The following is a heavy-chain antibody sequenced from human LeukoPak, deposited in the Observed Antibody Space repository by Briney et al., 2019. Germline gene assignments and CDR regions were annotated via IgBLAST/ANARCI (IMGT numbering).Heavy chain of an antibody. D-gene: IGHD3-22*01. Sequence: ASVKVSCKGSGYTFTSYYMHWVRQAPGQGLEWMGIINPSGGSTSYAQKFQGRVTMTRDMSTSTVYMELSSLRSEDTAVYYCAASSNYYDSDDAFDIWGQGTMVTVSS. CDR1: GYTFTSYY. CDR3: AASSNYYDSDDAFDI. J-gene: IGHJ3*02. V-gene: IGHV1-46*01. CDR2: INPSGGST.